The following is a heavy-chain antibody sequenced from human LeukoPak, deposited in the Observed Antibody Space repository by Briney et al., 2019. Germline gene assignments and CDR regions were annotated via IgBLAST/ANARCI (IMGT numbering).Heavy chain of an antibody. Sequence: GGSLRLSCAASAFAFSDYYMSWIRQAPGKGLEWVSYISSSGSTRKYADSVKGRFTISRDNAKNSLYLQMNSLRAEDTAVHYCARADCSSTSCYEFDYWGQGTLVTVSS. V-gene: IGHV3-11*04. D-gene: IGHD2-2*01. CDR3: ARADCSSTSCYEFDY. CDR1: AFAFSDYY. CDR2: ISSSGSTR. J-gene: IGHJ4*02.